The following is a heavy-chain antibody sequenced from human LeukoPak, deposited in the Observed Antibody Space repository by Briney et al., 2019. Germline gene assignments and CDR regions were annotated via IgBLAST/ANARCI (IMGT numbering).Heavy chain of an antibody. D-gene: IGHD3-10*01. V-gene: IGHV4-4*07. J-gene: IGHJ3*02. CDR3: ARDPDYGSGSYGAFDI. CDR2: IYTSGST. CDR1: GGSISSYY. Sequence: PSETLSLTCTVSGGSISSYYGSWIRQPAGKGLEWIGRIYTSGSTNYNPSLKSRVTMSVDTSKNQFSLKLSSVAAADTAVYYCARDPDYGSGSYGAFDIWGQGTMVTVSS.